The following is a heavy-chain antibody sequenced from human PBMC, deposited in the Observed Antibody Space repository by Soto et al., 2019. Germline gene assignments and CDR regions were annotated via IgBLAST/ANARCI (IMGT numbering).Heavy chain of an antibody. D-gene: IGHD3-3*01. Sequence: SETLSLTCAVYGGSFSGYYWNWIRQPPGNGLEWIGEIDHSGYTNYNPSLKSRVTISVDTSKNQFSLRLTSVTAAETAVYYCARVRDWFDPWGQGTLVTVSS. V-gene: IGHV4-34*01. CDR2: IDHSGYT. CDR1: GGSFSGYY. J-gene: IGHJ5*02. CDR3: ARVRDWFDP.